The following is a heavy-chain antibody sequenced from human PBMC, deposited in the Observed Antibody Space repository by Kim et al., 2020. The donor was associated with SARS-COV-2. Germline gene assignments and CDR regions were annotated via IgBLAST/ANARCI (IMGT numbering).Heavy chain of an antibody. CDR1: GYTFTSYA. CDR3: ARGHPSCCSKYNWFDP. V-gene: IGHV1-3*01. CDR2: INAGNGNT. Sequence: ASVKVSCKASGYTFTSYAMHWVRQAPGQRLEWMGWINAGNGNTKYSQKFQGRVTITRDTSASTAYMELSSLRSEDTAVYYCARGHPSCCSKYNWFDPWGQGTLVTVSS. D-gene: IGHD2-15*01. J-gene: IGHJ5*02.